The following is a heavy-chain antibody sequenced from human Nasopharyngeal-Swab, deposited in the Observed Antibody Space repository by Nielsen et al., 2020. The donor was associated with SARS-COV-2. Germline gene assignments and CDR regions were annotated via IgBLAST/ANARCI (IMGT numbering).Heavy chain of an antibody. V-gene: IGHV1-46*01. CDR1: GYTFTSYY. CDR2: INPSGGST. CDR3: ARDIEDSRIGTSLPAVAGTCGSAHCYGMDV. D-gene: IGHD6-19*01. Sequence: ASVKVSCKASGYTFTSYYMHWVRQAPGQGLEWMGIINPSGGSTSYAQKFQGRVTMTRDTSTSTVYMELSSLRSEDTAVYYCARDIEDSRIGTSLPAVAGTCGSAHCYGMDVWGQGTTVTVSS. J-gene: IGHJ6*02.